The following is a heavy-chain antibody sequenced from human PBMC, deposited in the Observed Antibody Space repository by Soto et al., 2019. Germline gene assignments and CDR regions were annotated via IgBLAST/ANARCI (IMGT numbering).Heavy chain of an antibody. CDR3: PRMLGPGLMVAFDL. Sequence: EVELLESGGGLVQRGGSLRLSCTASGFSFRAYAMTWVRQAPGKGLEWLSAISHNGGSTYYADSVQGRFTISRDNSLNTLYLPLPSWGAANPALFSCPRMLGPGLMVAFDLWGKGHWSPSPQ. V-gene: IGHV3-23*01. CDR2: ISHNGGST. D-gene: IGHD2-8*01. J-gene: IGHJ4*01. CDR1: GFSFRAYA.